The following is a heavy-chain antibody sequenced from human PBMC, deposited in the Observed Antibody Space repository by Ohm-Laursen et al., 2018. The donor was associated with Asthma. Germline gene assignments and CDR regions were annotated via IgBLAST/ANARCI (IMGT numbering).Heavy chain of an antibody. CDR3: ARADSSNWDFDY. CDR2: IWYDGSNK. J-gene: IGHJ4*02. CDR1: GFTFSSYG. D-gene: IGHD6-13*01. V-gene: IGHV3-33*01. Sequence: SLRLSCTASGFTFSSYGMHWVRQAPGKGLEWVAVIWYDGSNKYYADSVKGRFTISRDNSKNTLYLQMNNLRDEDTAVYYCARADSSNWDFDYWGPGTQVTVSS.